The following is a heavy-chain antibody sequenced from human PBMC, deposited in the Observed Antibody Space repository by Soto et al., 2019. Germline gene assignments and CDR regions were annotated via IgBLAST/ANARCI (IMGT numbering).Heavy chain of an antibody. CDR2: LSSSSGAT. J-gene: IGHJ4*02. CDR3: VRDSAYSFDY. D-gene: IGHD2-21*01. Sequence: EVQLVESGGGLVQPGGSLRLSCAASGFAITYYNMKWVRQAPGKGLEWISDLSSSSGATYYADSVKGRFTISRDTAKNSLYLQMSSLRADDTAIYYCVRDSAYSFDYWGQGTLVTVSS. CDR1: GFAITYYN. V-gene: IGHV3-48*01.